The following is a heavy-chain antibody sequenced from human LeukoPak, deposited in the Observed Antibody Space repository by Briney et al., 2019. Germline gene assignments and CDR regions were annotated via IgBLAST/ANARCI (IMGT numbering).Heavy chain of an antibody. CDR3: PRMGSSAGGMDV. CDR2: ISSSSSYI. CDR1: GFTFCSYS. Sequence: GWALRLSCAASGFTFCSYSMNWVRQAPGTGLEWVSSISSSSSYIYYAGSVKGRFTISRDNAKNSLYLQMNSLRAEDTAVYYCPRMGSSAGGMDVWGQGTTVTVSS. J-gene: IGHJ6*02. D-gene: IGHD6-19*01. V-gene: IGHV3-21*01.